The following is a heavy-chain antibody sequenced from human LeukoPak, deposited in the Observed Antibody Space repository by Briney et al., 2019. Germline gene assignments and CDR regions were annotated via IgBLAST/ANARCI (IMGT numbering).Heavy chain of an antibody. CDR2: IIPILGIA. J-gene: IGHJ6*02. Sequence: ASVKVSCKASGGTFSSYAISWVRQAPGQGLEWMGRIIPILGIANYAQKFQGRVTITADKSTSTAYMELSSLRSEDTAVYYCARDSVVVPAAMRGASGPYYYYGMDVWGQGTTVTVSS. V-gene: IGHV1-69*04. CDR1: GGTFSSYA. CDR3: ARDSVVVPAAMRGASGPYYYYGMDV. D-gene: IGHD2-2*01.